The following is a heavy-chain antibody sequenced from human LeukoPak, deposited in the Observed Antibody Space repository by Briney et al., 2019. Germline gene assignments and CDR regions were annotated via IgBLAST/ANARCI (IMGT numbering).Heavy chain of an antibody. Sequence: PSETLSLTCSVSGGSIGRSIYYGGWIRQPPGKGLEWIGSIYYSGNTYYNPSLKSRVTISVDTSKNQFSLKLSSVTAADTAVYYCARLDTAMVVYFDFWGQGTLVTVSS. J-gene: IGHJ4*02. CDR3: ARLDTAMVVYFDF. CDR2: IYYSGNT. D-gene: IGHD5-18*01. CDR1: GGSIGRSIYY. V-gene: IGHV4-39*01.